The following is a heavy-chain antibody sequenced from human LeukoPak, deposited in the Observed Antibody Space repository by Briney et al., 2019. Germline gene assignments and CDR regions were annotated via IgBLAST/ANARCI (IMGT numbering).Heavy chain of an antibody. CDR2: IYTSGST. V-gene: IGHV4-61*02. D-gene: IGHD3-3*01. CDR3: ARGGNYDFWSGSLHAFDI. J-gene: IGHJ3*02. Sequence: SQTLSLTCTVSGGSISSGSYYWSWIRQPAGKGLEWIGLIYTSGSTNYNPSLKSRVTISVDTSKDQFSLKLSSVTAADTAVYYCARGGNYDFWSGSLHAFDIWGQGTMVTVSS. CDR1: GGSISSGSYY.